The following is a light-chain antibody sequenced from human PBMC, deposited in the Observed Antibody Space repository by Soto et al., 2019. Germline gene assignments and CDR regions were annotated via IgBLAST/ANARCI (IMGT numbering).Light chain of an antibody. V-gene: IGLV2-14*01. Sequence: QSVLTQPASVSGSPGQSITISCTGTSSDVGGYNYVSWYQQHPGKAPKLMIYEVTNRPSGVSKRFSGSKSGNTASLTISGLQAEDEADYYCSSYTSRSTLVFGTGTKLTVL. CDR1: SSDVGGYNY. CDR3: SSYTSRSTLV. J-gene: IGLJ1*01. CDR2: EVT.